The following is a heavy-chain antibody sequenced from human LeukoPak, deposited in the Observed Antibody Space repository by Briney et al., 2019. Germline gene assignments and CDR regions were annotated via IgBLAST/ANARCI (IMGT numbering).Heavy chain of an antibody. J-gene: IGHJ4*02. CDR1: GYSISSGYY. CDR3: ARDRSGSYYGFDY. D-gene: IGHD1-26*01. V-gene: IGHV4-38-2*02. CDR2: IYHSGST. Sequence: SETLSLTCTVSGYSISSGYYWGWIRQPPGKGLEWIGSIYHSGSTYYNPSLKSRVTISVDTSKNQFSLKLSSVTAADTAVYYCARDRSGSYYGFDYWAREPWSPSPQ.